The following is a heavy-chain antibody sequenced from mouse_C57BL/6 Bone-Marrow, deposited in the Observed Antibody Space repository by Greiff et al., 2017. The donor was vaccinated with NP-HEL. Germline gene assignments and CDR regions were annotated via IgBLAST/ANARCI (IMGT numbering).Heavy chain of an antibody. V-gene: IGHV2-2*01. CDR2: IWSGGGA. D-gene: IGHD2-4*01. Sequence: VQLQQSGPGLVQPSQSLSITCTVSGFSLTSYGVHWVRQSPGKGLEWLGVIWSGGGADYNAAFIPRLSISKDNSKSQVFFKMNSLQADDTAIYYCARISPIYYDPLYYAMDCWGQGTSVTVAS. J-gene: IGHJ4*01. CDR3: ARISPIYYDPLYYAMDC. CDR1: GFSLTSYG.